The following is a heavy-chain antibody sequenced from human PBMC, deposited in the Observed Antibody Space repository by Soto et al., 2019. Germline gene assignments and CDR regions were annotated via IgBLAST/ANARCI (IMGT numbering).Heavy chain of an antibody. CDR3: AKDRGGTSGLDY. D-gene: IGHD2-2*01. V-gene: IGHV3-23*01. CDR2: ISGSGGST. J-gene: IGHJ4*02. CDR1: GFTFNSYA. Sequence: SLRLSCAASGFTFNSYAMNWVRQAPGKGLEWVSDISGSGGSTYYADSVKGRFTISRDNSKNTLYLQMNSLRAEDTAVYFCAKDRGGTSGLDYWGQGTLVTVSS.